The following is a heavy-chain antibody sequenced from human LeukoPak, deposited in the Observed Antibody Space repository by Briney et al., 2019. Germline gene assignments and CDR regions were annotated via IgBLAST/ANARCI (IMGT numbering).Heavy chain of an antibody. J-gene: IGHJ4*02. Sequence: SETLSLTCAAHGGSFSGYHWNWIRQSPGKGLEWIGEINDRGHTNYNPSLESRVTISVDTSKKQFSLKLNSVTAADTAGYYCARDPTTVVTTPYYFDFWGQGTLVTVSS. V-gene: IGHV4-34*01. CDR2: INDRGHT. CDR3: ARDPTTVVTTPYYFDF. CDR1: GGSFSGYH. D-gene: IGHD4-23*01.